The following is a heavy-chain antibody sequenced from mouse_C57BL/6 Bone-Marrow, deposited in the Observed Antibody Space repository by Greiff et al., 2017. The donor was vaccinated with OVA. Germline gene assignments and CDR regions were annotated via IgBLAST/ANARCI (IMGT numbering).Heavy chain of an antibody. D-gene: IGHD2-5*01. CDR1: GYTFTSYG. Sequence: QVQLQQSGAELAGPGASVKLSCKASGYTFTSYGISWVKQRTGQGLEWIGEIYPRSGNTYYNEKFKGKATLTADKSSSTAYMELRSLTSEDSAVYFCARFELYYSNYRAWFAYWGQGTLVTVSA. CDR2: IYPRSGNT. J-gene: IGHJ3*01. CDR3: ARFELYYSNYRAWFAY. V-gene: IGHV1-81*01.